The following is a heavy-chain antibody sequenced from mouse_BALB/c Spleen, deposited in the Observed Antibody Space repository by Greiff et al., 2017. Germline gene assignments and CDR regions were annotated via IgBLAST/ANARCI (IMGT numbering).Heavy chain of an antibody. Sequence: EVQRLESGGGLVQPGGSRKLSCAASGFTFSSSGMHWVRQAPEKGLEWVAYISSGSSPIYYADTVKGRFTISSDNPKNTLFLQMTSLRSEDTAMYYCASDDDGYYGESAMDYWGQGTSVTVSS. CDR1: GFTFSSSG. D-gene: IGHD2-3*01. J-gene: IGHJ4*01. CDR2: ISSGSSPI. V-gene: IGHV5-17*02. CDR3: ASDDDGYYGESAMDY.